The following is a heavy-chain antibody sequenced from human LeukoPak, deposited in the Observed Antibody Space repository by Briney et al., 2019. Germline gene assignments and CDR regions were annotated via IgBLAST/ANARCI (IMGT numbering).Heavy chain of an antibody. V-gene: IGHV3-23*01. CDR2: ISGSGGST. J-gene: IGHJ4*02. CDR3: AKHAHDFGDSRTDY. D-gene: IGHD4-17*01. Sequence: GGSLRLSCAASGFTFSSYAMSWVRQAPGKGLEWVSAISGSGGSTYYADSVKGRFTISRDNSKSTLYLQMNSLRAGDTAVYYCAKHAHDFGDSRTDYWGQGTLVTVSS. CDR1: GFTFSSYA.